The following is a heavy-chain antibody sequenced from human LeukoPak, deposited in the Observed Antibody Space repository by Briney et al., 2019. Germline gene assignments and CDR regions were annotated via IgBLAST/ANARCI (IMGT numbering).Heavy chain of an antibody. CDR3: ARGRGEGRGISMVRGVRAPSYNWFDP. D-gene: IGHD3-10*01. CDR1: GYSISSGYY. CDR2: IYYSGST. J-gene: IGHJ5*02. Sequence: SETLSLTCTVSGYSISSGYYWGWIRQPPGKGLEWIGSIYYSGSTYYNPSLKSRVTISVDTSKNQFTLKLSSVTAADTAVYYCARGRGEGRGISMVRGVRAPSYNWFDPWGHGTLVTVSS. V-gene: IGHV4-38-2*02.